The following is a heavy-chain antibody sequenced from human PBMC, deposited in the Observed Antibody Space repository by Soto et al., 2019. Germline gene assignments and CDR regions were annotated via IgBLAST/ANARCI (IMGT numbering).Heavy chain of an antibody. D-gene: IGHD2-15*01. CDR1: GGSISSGDYY. CDR3: ARALDIVLGFDP. V-gene: IGHV4-30-4*01. J-gene: IGHJ5*02. Sequence: SETLSLTCTVSGGSISSGDYYWSWIRQPPGKGLEWIGYIYYSGSTYYNPSLKSRVTISVDTSKNQFSLKLSSVTAADTAVYYCARALDIVLGFDPWGQGTLVTVSS. CDR2: IYYSGST.